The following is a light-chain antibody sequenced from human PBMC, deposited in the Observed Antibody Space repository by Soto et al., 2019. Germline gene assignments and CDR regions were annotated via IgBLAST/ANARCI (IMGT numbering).Light chain of an antibody. CDR1: QSISSW. CDR2: AAS. J-gene: IGKJ1*01. CDR3: QQSYSTPRT. V-gene: IGKV1-39*01. Sequence: IQMTQSASPLSASVGDRVTITCQASQSISSWLAWYQQKPGKAPKLLIYAASSLQSGVPSRFSGSRSGTDFTLTISSLQPEDVTTYYCQQSYSTPRTFTQGAKVDIK.